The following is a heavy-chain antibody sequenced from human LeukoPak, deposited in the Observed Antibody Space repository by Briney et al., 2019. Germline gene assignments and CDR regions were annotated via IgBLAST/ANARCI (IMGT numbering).Heavy chain of an antibody. CDR1: GYTFTGYY. CDR3: ARVSRLYYDTSGRIFDY. D-gene: IGHD3-22*01. CDR2: ISPHSGGT. Sequence: GASVRVSCKASGYTFTGYYMHWVRQAPGQGLEWMGWISPHSGGTNYAQKFQGRVTMTLDTSISTVYMELSRLRSDDTAVYYCARVSRLYYDTSGRIFDYWGQGTLVTVSS. V-gene: IGHV1-2*02. J-gene: IGHJ4*02.